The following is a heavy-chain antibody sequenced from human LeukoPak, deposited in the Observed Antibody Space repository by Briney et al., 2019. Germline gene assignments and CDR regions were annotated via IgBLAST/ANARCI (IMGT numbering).Heavy chain of an antibody. J-gene: IGHJ4*02. CDR1: GDSVSSNNAA. V-gene: IGHV6-1*01. CDR2: TYYRSKWYN. CDR3: ARDLISRYYYGSGSSYYFDY. Sequence: SQTLSLTCAISGDSVSSNNAARNWIRQSPSRGLEWLGRTYYRSKWYNGYAVSVKSRITINPDTSKNQFSLQLNSVTPEDTAVYYCARDLISRYYYGSGSSYYFDYWGQGTLVTVSS. D-gene: IGHD3-10*01.